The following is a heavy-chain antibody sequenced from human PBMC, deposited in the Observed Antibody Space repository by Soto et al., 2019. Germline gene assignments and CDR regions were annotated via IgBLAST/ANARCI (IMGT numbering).Heavy chain of an antibody. J-gene: IGHJ6*02. Sequence: PSETLSLTCTVSGGSTNSGDSYWSWIRQPPGKGLEWIGYIYHSGTTYYNPSLKSRVTISLDMSKNQFSLRLSSVIAADTAMYWCARVAPRKLTHPLYGMDVWGQGTTVTVS. V-gene: IGHV4-30-4*01. CDR1: GGSTNSGDSY. CDR3: ARVAPRKLTHPLYGMDV. CDR2: IYHSGTT. D-gene: IGHD3-10*01.